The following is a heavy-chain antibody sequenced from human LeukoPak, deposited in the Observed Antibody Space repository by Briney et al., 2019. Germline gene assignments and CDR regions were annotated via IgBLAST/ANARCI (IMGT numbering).Heavy chain of an antibody. CDR3: AKEGDWGSGWAFDI. V-gene: IGHV3-74*01. J-gene: IGHJ3*02. Sequence: GGSLRLSCAASGFTFSSYWMHWVRQAPGKRLMSVSRINSTGSSTSYADSVTCRFTISRDNAKNTLYLQMNSLRAEDTAVYYCAKEGDWGSGWAFDIWGQGTMGTVS. CDR1: GFTFSSYW. D-gene: IGHD7-27*01. CDR2: INSTGSST.